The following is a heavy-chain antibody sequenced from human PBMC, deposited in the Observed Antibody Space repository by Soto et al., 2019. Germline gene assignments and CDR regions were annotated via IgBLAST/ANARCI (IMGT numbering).Heavy chain of an antibody. Sequence: SETLSLTCTVSGGSISSCGYYWSWIRQHPGKGLEWIGYIYYSGSTYYNPSLKSRVTISVDTSKNQFSLKLSSVTAADTAVYYCAREVMVRGSNYMDVWGKGTTVTVSS. V-gene: IGHV4-31*03. CDR1: GGSISSCGYY. D-gene: IGHD3-10*01. CDR3: AREVMVRGSNYMDV. J-gene: IGHJ6*03. CDR2: IYYSGST.